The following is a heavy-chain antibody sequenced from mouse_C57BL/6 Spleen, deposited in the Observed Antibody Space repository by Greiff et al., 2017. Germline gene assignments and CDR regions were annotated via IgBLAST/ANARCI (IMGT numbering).Heavy chain of an antibody. V-gene: IGHV1-15*01. CDR2: IDPETGGT. J-gene: IGHJ2*01. CDR1: GYTFTDYE. Sequence: VQLKQSGAELVRPGASVTLSCKASGYTFTDYEMHWVKQTPVHGLEWIGAIDPETGGTAYNQKFKGKAILTADKSSSTAYMELRSLTSEDSAVYYCTYDYDRGDFDYWGQGTTLTVSS. D-gene: IGHD2-4*01. CDR3: TYDYDRGDFDY.